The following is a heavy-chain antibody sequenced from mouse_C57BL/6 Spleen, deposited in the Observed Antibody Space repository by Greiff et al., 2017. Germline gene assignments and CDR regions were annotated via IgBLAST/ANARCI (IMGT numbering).Heavy chain of an antibody. CDR3: ARTPLYYGSTPWYFDV. J-gene: IGHJ1*03. D-gene: IGHD1-1*01. CDR1: GYSFTDYN. Sequence: VQLKQSGPELVKPGASVKISCKASGYSFTDYNMNWVKQSNGKSLEWIGVINPNYGTTSYNQKFKGKATLTVDQSSSTAYMQLNSLTSEDSAVYYWARTPLYYGSTPWYFDVWGTGTTVTVSS. CDR2: INPNYGTT. V-gene: IGHV1-39*01.